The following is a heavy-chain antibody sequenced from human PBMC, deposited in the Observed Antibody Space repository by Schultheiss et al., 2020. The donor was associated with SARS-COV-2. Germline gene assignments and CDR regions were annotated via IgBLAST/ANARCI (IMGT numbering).Heavy chain of an antibody. D-gene: IGHD4-11*01. CDR2: ISYDGSNK. Sequence: GGSLRLSCAASGFTFSSYAMHWVRQAPGKGLEWVAVISYDGSNKYYADSVKGRFTISRDNSKNTLYLQMNSLRAEDTAVYYCAKVCMTTLSYYYGMDVWGQGTTVTVSS. CDR1: GFTFSSYA. V-gene: IGHV3-30*07. CDR3: AKVCMTTLSYYYGMDV. J-gene: IGHJ6*02.